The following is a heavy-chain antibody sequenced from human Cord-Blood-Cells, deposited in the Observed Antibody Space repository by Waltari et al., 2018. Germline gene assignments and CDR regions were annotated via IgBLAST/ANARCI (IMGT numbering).Heavy chain of an antibody. J-gene: IGHJ5*02. CDR2: IYYSGST. CDR3: ARFGSWFDP. CDR1: GGSISSSSYY. D-gene: IGHD2-15*01. V-gene: IGHV4-39*01. Sequence: QLQLQESGPGLMKPSETLSLTCTVSGGSISSSSYYWGWIRQPPGKGLEWIGSIYYSGSTSYTPSLKMRVTISVATSKNQFALKLSSVTAADTAVYYCARFGSWFDPWGQGTLVTVSS.